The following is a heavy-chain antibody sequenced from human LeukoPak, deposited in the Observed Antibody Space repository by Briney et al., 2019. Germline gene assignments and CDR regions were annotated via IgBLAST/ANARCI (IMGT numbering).Heavy chain of an antibody. D-gene: IGHD6-13*01. CDR1: GFTFSSYA. Sequence: GSLRLSCAASGFTFSSYAMSRIRQPPGKGLEWIGEINHSGSTNYNPSLKSRVTISVDTSKNQFSLKLSSVTAADTAVYYCARGLIAAAGRVDWFDPWGQGTLVTVSS. CDR2: INHSGST. J-gene: IGHJ5*02. V-gene: IGHV4-34*01. CDR3: ARGLIAAAGRVDWFDP.